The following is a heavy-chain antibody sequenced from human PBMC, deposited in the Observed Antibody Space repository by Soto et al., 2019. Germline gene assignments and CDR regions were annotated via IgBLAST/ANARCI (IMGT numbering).Heavy chain of an antibody. J-gene: IGHJ4*02. Sequence: QIQLVQSGPESKKPGASVKVSCQTSGYNFISYGLSWVRQAPGQGLEWMGWITPFNVNTNYPQRFRGKITMTTDTATNTGYLEVRNLKSDDTAVYYCVRDYSSVPDIWGQGTLVTVSS. D-gene: IGHD4-4*01. CDR2: ITPFNVNT. CDR1: GYNFISYG. CDR3: VRDYSSVPDI. V-gene: IGHV1-18*04.